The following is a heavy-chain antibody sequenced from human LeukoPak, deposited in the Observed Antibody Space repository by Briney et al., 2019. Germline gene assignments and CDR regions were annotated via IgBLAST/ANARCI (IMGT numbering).Heavy chain of an antibody. D-gene: IGHD6-13*01. CDR2: IYTSGST. V-gene: IGHV4-4*07. CDR1: GGSISSCY. Sequence: SETLSLTCTVSGGSISSCYWSWIRQPAGKGLEWIGRIYTSGSTNYNPSLKSRVTMSVDTSKNQFSLKLSSVTAADTAVYYCARGPSGSSWYGESRRNYFDYWGQGTLVTVSS. J-gene: IGHJ4*02. CDR3: ARGPSGSSWYGESRRNYFDY.